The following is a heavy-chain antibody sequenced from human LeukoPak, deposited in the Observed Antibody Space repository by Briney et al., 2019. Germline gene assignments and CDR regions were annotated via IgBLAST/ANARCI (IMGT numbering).Heavy chain of an antibody. Sequence: PGGSLRLSCAASGFTVSSNYMSWVRQAPGKGLEWVSVIYSGGSTYYADSVKGRFTISSDNSKNTLYLQMNSLRAEDTAVYYCARVKGQLGPHFDYWGQGTLVTVSS. CDR2: IYSGGST. CDR3: ARVKGQLGPHFDY. J-gene: IGHJ4*02. V-gene: IGHV3-66*02. CDR1: GFTVSSNY. D-gene: IGHD6-6*01.